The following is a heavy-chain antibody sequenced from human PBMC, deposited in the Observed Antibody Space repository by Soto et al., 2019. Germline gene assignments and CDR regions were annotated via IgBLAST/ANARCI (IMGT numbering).Heavy chain of an antibody. V-gene: IGHV4-39*01. CDR1: GGSISSSSYY. CDR3: ARQKNYYGSGNQFAP. CDR2: IYYSGST. J-gene: IGHJ5*02. D-gene: IGHD3-10*01. Sequence: PSETLSLTCTVSGGSISSSSYYWGWIRQPPGKGLEWIGSIYYSGSTYYNPSLKSRVTISVDTSKNQFSLKLSSVTAADTAVYYCARQKNYYGSGNQFAPRGQGPLVTVS.